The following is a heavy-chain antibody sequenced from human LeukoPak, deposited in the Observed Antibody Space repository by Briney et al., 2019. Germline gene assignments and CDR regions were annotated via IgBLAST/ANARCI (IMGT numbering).Heavy chain of an antibody. D-gene: IGHD6-13*01. Sequence: SETLSLTCTVSGGSISSYYWSWIRQPPGKGLEWIGYIYYSGSTNYNPSLKSRVTISVDTSKNQFSLKLSSVTAADTAVYYCARGMYSSSWYWFDPWGQGTLVTVSS. CDR1: GGSISSYY. V-gene: IGHV4-59*01. J-gene: IGHJ5*02. CDR2: IYYSGST. CDR3: ARGMYSSSWYWFDP.